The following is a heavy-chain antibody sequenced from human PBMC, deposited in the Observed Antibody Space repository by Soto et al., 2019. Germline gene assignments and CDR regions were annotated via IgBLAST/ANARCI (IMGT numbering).Heavy chain of an antibody. J-gene: IGHJ4*02. CDR2: INHSGST. CDR1: GGSFSGYY. Sequence: QVQLQQWGAGLLKPSETLSLTGAVYGGSFSGYYWSWIRQPPGKGLEWIGEINHSGSTNYNPSLKSRVTISVDTSKNQFSLKLSSVTAADTAVYYCARRGTTVTTSQNDYWGQGTLVTVSS. CDR3: ARRGTTVTTSQNDY. D-gene: IGHD4-17*01. V-gene: IGHV4-34*01.